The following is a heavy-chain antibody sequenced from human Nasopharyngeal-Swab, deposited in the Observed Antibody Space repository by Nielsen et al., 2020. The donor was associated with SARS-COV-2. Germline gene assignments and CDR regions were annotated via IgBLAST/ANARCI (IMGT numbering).Heavy chain of an antibody. V-gene: IGHV3-23*01. Sequence: RGSLRLSCAASGFTFSSYAMNWVRQAPGKGLEWVSAITGSGGSTYYADSVKGRFTISRDNSKNTLYLQMNSLRAEDTALYYCAKASRAATGFDYWGQGSLVTVSS. CDR2: ITGSGGST. CDR1: GFTFSSYA. D-gene: IGHD6-13*01. J-gene: IGHJ4*02. CDR3: AKASRAATGFDY.